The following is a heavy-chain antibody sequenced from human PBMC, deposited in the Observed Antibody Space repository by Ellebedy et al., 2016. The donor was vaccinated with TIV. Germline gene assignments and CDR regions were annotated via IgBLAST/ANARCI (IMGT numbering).Heavy chain of an antibody. Sequence: PGGSLRLSCAASGFTFKDFAMHWVLRVPGKGLEWVSLISGDGHSTYYADSVRGRFTISRDNSRNSLSLLMNSLRSEDTAFYYCAKDILWRGVFDPWGQGTLVTVYS. J-gene: IGHJ5*02. CDR1: GFTFKDFA. D-gene: IGHD1-1*01. CDR2: ISGDGHST. V-gene: IGHV3-43*02. CDR3: AKDILWRGVFDP.